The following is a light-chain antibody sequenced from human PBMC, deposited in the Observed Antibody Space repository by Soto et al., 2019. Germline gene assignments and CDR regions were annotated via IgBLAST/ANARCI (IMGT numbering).Light chain of an antibody. CDR1: QSVSSSY. V-gene: IGKV3-20*01. Sequence: EIVLTQSPGTLSLSPVERATLSCRASQSVSSSYLAWYQQKPGQAPRLLIHGTSNRATGIPDRFSGSGSGTDFTLTFSRLEPEDFAVYYCEYYGTSITFGGGTKVDIK. CDR2: GTS. J-gene: IGKJ4*01. CDR3: EYYGTSIT.